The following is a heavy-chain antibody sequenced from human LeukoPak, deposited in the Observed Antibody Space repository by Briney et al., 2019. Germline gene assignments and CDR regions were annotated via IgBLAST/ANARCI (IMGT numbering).Heavy chain of an antibody. Sequence: PLKVSCKASGGTFSSYAISWVRRAPGQGLEWMGGIIPIFGTANYAQKFQGRVTITADESTSTAYMELSSLRSEDTAVYYCARGSYYYDSSPRGHYYYGMDVWGQGTTVTVSS. V-gene: IGHV1-69*01. CDR2: IIPIFGTA. D-gene: IGHD3-22*01. CDR3: ARGSYYYDSSPRGHYYYGMDV. J-gene: IGHJ6*02. CDR1: GGTFSSYA.